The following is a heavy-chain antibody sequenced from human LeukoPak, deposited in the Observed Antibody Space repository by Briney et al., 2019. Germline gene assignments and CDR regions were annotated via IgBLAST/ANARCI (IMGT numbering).Heavy chain of an antibody. CDR2: IWYDGSNK. CDR1: GFTFSSYG. D-gene: IGHD5-12*01. CDR3: ARVEYSGYDSSY. Sequence: GRSLRLSCAASGFTFSSYGMHWVRQAPGKGLEWVAVIWYDGSNKYYADSVKGRFTISRDNSKNTLYLQMNSLRAEDTAVYYCARVEYSGYDSSYWGQGTLVTVSS. J-gene: IGHJ4*02. V-gene: IGHV3-33*01.